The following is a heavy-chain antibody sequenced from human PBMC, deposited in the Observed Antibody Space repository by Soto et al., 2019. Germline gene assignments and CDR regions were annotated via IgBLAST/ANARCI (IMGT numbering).Heavy chain of an antibody. CDR3: AKDISTTMVRGADPVP. J-gene: IGHJ5*02. CDR1: GFTFSSYA. D-gene: IGHD3-10*01. V-gene: IGHV3-23*01. CDR2: ISGSGGST. Sequence: GGSLRLSCAASGFTFSSYAMHWVRQAPGKGLEWVTVISGSGGSTYYADSVKGRFTISRDNSKNTLYLQMNSLRAEDTAVFYCAKDISTTMVRGADPVPWGQGTLVTVSS.